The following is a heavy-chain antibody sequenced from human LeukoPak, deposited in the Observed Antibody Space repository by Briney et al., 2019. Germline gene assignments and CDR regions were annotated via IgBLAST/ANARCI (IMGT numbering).Heavy chain of an antibody. Sequence: GGSLRLSCAASGFTFSSYSMNWVRQAPGKGLEWVSSISSSSSYIYYADSVKGRFTISRDNAKNSLYLQMNSLRAEDTAVYYCARRERSYDILTGYYSHGEDFDYWGQGTLVTVSS. CDR2: ISSSSSYI. V-gene: IGHV3-21*01. J-gene: IGHJ4*02. CDR3: ARRERSYDILTGYYSHGEDFDY. D-gene: IGHD3-9*01. CDR1: GFTFSSYS.